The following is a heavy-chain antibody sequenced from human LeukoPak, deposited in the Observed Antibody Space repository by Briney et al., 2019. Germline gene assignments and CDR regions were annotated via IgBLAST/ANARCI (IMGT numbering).Heavy chain of an antibody. D-gene: IGHD1-26*01. CDR2: INSDGSTT. J-gene: IGHJ4*02. CDR3: ARRSSGSTPYYFDY. Sequence: GGSLRLSCAASGFTFSSYWMHWVRQAPGKGLVWVSRINSDGSTTNYADSVKGRFTISRDNAKNTRYLQMNSLRAEDTAVYYCARRSSGSTPYYFDYWGQGTLVTVSS. V-gene: IGHV3-74*01. CDR1: GFTFSSYW.